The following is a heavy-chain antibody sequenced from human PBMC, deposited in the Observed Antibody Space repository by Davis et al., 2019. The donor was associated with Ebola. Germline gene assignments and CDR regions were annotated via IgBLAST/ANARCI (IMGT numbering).Heavy chain of an antibody. D-gene: IGHD2-2*01. CDR3: ARDESVVVPAATDYYGMDV. CDR1: GGTFSSYA. V-gene: IGHV1-69*04. CDR2: IIPILGIA. J-gene: IGHJ6*02. Sequence: SVKVSCKASGGTFSSYAISWVRQAPGQGLEWMGRIIPILGIANYAQKFQGRVTITADKSTSTAYMELSSLRSEDTAVYYCARDESVVVPAATDYYGMDVWGQGTTVTVSS.